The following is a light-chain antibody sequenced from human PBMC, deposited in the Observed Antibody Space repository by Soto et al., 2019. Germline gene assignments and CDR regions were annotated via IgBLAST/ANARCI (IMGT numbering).Light chain of an antibody. Sequence: DIQMTQSPSSVSASVGDRVSITCRASQAIASWLAWYQQRPGKAPKFLIYAASNLQSGVPSRFSGSGSGTDFPLTISSLQPEDFATYYCHQAHSFPRTFGQGTKVEIK. CDR2: AAS. J-gene: IGKJ1*01. CDR1: QAIASW. V-gene: IGKV1-12*01. CDR3: HQAHSFPRT.